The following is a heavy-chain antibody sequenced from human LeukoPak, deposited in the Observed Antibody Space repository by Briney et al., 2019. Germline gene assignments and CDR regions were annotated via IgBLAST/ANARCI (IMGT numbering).Heavy chain of an antibody. J-gene: IGHJ5*02. D-gene: IGHD3-22*01. CDR1: GYTLTELS. V-gene: IGHV1-24*01. Sequence: ASVKVSCKVPGYTLTELSMHWVRQAPGKGLEWMGGFDPEDGETIYAQKFQGRVTMTEDTSTDTAYLELSSLRSEDTAVYYCATVGRNYYESSGYYSRKNYNWFDPWGQGTLVTVSS. CDR3: ATVGRNYYESSGYYSRKNYNWFDP. CDR2: FDPEDGET.